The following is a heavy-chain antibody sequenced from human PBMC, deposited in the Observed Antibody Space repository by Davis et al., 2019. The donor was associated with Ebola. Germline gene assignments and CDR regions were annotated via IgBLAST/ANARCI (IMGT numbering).Heavy chain of an antibody. CDR1: GFTFSSYS. J-gene: IGHJ3*02. CDR3: ARGEGDYYDAFDI. V-gene: IGHV3-21*01. CDR2: ISSSSSYI. D-gene: IGHD4-17*01. Sequence: PGGSLRLSCAASGFTFSSYSMNWVRQAPGKGLEWVSSISSSSSYIYYADSVKGRFTISRDNAKNSLYLQMNSLRAEDTAVYYCARGEGDYYDAFDIWGQGTMVTVSS.